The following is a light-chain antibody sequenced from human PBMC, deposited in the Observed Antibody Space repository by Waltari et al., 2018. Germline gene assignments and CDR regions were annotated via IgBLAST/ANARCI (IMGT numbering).Light chain of an antibody. J-gene: IGKJ1*01. V-gene: IGKV3-20*01. Sequence: EIVLTQSPGTPSLSPGERANLSCRASQSVSSSYLAWYQQKPGQAPRLLIYGASSRATGIPDRFSGSESGTDFTLTISRLEPEDFAVYYCQQYGSSPRTFGQGTKVEIK. CDR3: QQYGSSPRT. CDR2: GAS. CDR1: QSVSSSY.